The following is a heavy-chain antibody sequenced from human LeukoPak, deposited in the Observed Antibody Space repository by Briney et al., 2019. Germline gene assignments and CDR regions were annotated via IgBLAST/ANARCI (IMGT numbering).Heavy chain of an antibody. V-gene: IGHV4-39*01. CDR3: ARHCSGGSCYSDFDC. J-gene: IGHJ4*02. CDR2: IYYSGST. Sequence: SEALSLTCTVSGGSIRNGGYYWGWIRQPPGKGLEWIGSIYYSGSTYYNPSLKSRVTISVDTSKNQFSLKVSSVTAADTAVYYCARHCSGGSCYSDFDCWGQGTLVTVSS. CDR1: GGSIRNGGYY. D-gene: IGHD2-15*01.